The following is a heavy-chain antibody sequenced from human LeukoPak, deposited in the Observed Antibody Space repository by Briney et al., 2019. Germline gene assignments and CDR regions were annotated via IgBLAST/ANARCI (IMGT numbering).Heavy chain of an antibody. CDR2: ISWNSGSI. CDR3: AKDRRLLPSTNWFDP. CDR1: GFTFDDYA. D-gene: IGHD2-15*01. Sequence: GRSLRLSCAASGFTFDDYAMHWVRQAPGKGLEWVSGISWNSGSIGYADSVKGRFTISRDNSKNTLYLQMNSLRAEDTAVYYCAKDRRLLPSTNWFDPWGQGTLVTVSS. J-gene: IGHJ5*02. V-gene: IGHV3-9*01.